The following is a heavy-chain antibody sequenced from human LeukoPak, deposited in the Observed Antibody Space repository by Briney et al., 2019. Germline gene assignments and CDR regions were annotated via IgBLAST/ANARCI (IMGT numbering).Heavy chain of an antibody. CDR3: ARARAVMRYSGDIFDY. Sequence: ASGKVSCKASGGTFSSYAISWVRQAPGQGLELMGGIIPIFGTANYAQKFQGRVTITAAESTSTAYMELSRLRSEDTAVYYCARARAVMRYSGDIFDYWGQGTLVTVSS. V-gene: IGHV1-69*01. CDR1: GGTFSSYA. CDR2: IIPIFGTA. J-gene: IGHJ4*02. D-gene: IGHD5-12*01.